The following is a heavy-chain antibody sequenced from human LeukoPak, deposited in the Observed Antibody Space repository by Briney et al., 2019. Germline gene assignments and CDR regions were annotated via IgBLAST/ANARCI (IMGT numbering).Heavy chain of an antibody. D-gene: IGHD7-27*01. J-gene: IGHJ2*01. V-gene: IGHV4-59*12. CDR1: GDSINSYY. Sequence: SETLSLTCAVSGDSINSYYWSWIRQPPGRGLEWIGYIYYSGSTNYNPSLRSRVTISVDTSKNQFSLKLSSVTAADTAVYYCARGPGDEDWYFDLWGRGTLVTVSS. CDR2: IYYSGST. CDR3: ARGPGDEDWYFDL.